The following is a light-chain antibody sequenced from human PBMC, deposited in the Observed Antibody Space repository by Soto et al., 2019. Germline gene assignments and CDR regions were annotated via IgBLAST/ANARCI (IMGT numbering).Light chain of an antibody. CDR2: EVS. V-gene: IGLV2-14*01. Sequence: QSALTQPASVSGTPGQSITISCTGTSSDVGGYNYVSWYQQHPGKAPKLMIYEVSNRPPGVSNRFSVSKSGNTATLTISGLQAEDEADYYCSSYASSSTRVFGTGTKVTV. J-gene: IGLJ1*01. CDR3: SSYASSSTRV. CDR1: SSDVGGYNY.